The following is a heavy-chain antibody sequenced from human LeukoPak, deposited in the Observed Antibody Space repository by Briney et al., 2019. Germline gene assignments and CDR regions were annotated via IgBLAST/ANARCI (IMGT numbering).Heavy chain of an antibody. J-gene: IGHJ4*02. CDR3: ARGPSSYYYGSGSYYNPFDY. CDR1: GYTFTSYD. V-gene: IGHV1-8*01. CDR2: MNPNSGNT. Sequence: ASVEVSCKASGYTFTSYDINWVRQATGQGLEWVGWMNPNSGNTGYAQKFQGRVTMTRNTSISTAYMELSSLRSEDTAVYYCARGPSSYYYGSGSYYNPFDYWGQGTLVTVSS. D-gene: IGHD3-10*01.